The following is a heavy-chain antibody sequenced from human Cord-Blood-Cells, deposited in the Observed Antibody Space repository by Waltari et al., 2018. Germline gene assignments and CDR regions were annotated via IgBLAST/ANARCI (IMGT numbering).Heavy chain of an antibody. CDR2: INHSGST. V-gene: IGHV4-34*01. J-gene: IGHJ4*02. CDR3: ARGKTSSSWFDY. CDR1: GGSFSGYY. Sequence: QVQLQQWGAGLLKPSETLSLTCAVYGGSFSGYYWSWIRQPPGKGLEWIGEINHSGSTNYNPSLKSRVTISVDTSKNQFSLKLSSVTAADMAVYYCARGKTSSSWFDYWGQGTLVTVSS. D-gene: IGHD6-13*01.